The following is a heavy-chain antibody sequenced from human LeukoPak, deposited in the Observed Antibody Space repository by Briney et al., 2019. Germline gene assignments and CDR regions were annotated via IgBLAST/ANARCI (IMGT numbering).Heavy chain of an antibody. Sequence: PGGSLRLSCVASGFSFNNYGFHWVRQAPGKGLEWVADIYYDGSTKYYGDSVKGRFTISRDNSENTLYLQMNSLRAEDTAVYYCARDSSSGGWRYFDYWGQGTLVTVSS. J-gene: IGHJ4*02. D-gene: IGHD6-13*01. CDR2: IYYDGSTK. CDR1: GFSFNNYG. V-gene: IGHV3-33*01. CDR3: ARDSSSGGWRYFDY.